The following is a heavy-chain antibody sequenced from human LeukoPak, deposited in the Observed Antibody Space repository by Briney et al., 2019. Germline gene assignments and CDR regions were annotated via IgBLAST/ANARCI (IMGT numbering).Heavy chain of an antibody. CDR1: GFTFSNAW. Sequence: GGSLRLSCAASGFTFSNAWMSWVRQAPGKGLEWVGRIKSKTDGGTTDYAAPVKGRFTISRDDSKNTLYLQMNSLRVEDTAVYYCAKDWVQDSGSFDIWGQGTMVTVSS. CDR3: AKDWVQDSGSFDI. J-gene: IGHJ3*02. CDR2: IKSKTDGGTT. D-gene: IGHD2-15*01. V-gene: IGHV3-15*01.